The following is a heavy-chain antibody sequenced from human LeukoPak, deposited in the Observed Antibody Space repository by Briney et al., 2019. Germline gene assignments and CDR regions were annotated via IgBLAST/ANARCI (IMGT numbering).Heavy chain of an antibody. J-gene: IGHJ4*02. D-gene: IGHD6-13*01. CDR2: IYNSGST. V-gene: IGHV4-59*01. CDR1: GGSISGYY. Sequence: SETLSLTCIVSGGSISGYYWSWIRQTPGKGLEWIGYIYNSGSTIYNPSLKSRLSISVDTSKKQVSLKLTSVTAADTAVYYCARARYSSSWACDYWGQGTLVTVSS. CDR3: ARARYSSSWACDY.